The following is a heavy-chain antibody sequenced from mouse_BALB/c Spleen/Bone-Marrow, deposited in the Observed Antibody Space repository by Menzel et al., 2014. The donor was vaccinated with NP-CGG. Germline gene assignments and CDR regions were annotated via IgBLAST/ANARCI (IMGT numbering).Heavy chain of an antibody. J-gene: IGHJ4*01. CDR2: ISSGGNYT. CDR1: GFTFSSCA. D-gene: IGHD1-1*01. CDR3: VRAYGSSYAMDY. V-gene: IGHV5-9-4*01. Sequence: DVKLVESGGGLVKPGGSLKLSCAASGFTFSSCAMSWVRQSPEKRLEWVAEISSGGNYTYYPDTVTGRFTISRDNAKNILYLEMSSLRSDDTAMYYCVRAYGSSYAMDYWGQGTSVTGSS.